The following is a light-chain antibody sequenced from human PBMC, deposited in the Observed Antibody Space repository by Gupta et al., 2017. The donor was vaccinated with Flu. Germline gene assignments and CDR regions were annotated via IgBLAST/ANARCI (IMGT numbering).Light chain of an antibody. V-gene: IGKV3-20*01. CDR1: QRVSSNF. Sequence: EIVLTQSPGTLSLSPGERATLSCRASQRVSSNFLAWYQQKPGQAPRLLIYGASSRATGIPDRFSGSGSGTDFTVTISGLEPEDFAVYDCQQSGPSSWTCGQGTKVEVK. CDR2: GAS. J-gene: IGKJ1*01. CDR3: QQSGPSSWT.